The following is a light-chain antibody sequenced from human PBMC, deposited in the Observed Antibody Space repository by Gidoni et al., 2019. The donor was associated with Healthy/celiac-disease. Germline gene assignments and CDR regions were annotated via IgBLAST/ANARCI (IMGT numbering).Light chain of an antibody. CDR2: GAS. V-gene: IGKV3-15*01. Sequence: ELVMTQSPATLSVSPGERATLSCRASQSVSSNLAWYQQKPGQAPRLLIDGASTRATGIPARFSGSGSGTEFTLTISSLQSEDFAVYCCQQYNNWPSYTFGQGTKLEIK. J-gene: IGKJ2*01. CDR3: QQYNNWPSYT. CDR1: QSVSSN.